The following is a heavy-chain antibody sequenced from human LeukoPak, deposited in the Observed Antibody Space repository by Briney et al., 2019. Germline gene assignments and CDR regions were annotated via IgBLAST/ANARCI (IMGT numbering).Heavy chain of an antibody. D-gene: IGHD1-26*01. CDR2: INPNSGGT. J-gene: IGHJ5*02. V-gene: IGHV1-2*02. CDR3: ARAEGGSLNWFDP. Sequence: ASVKVSCKASGYTFTGNYMHWVRQAPGQGLEWMGWINPNSGGTNYAQKFQGRVTMTRDTSISTAYMELSRLRSDDTAVYYCARAEGGSLNWFDPWGQGTLVTVSS. CDR1: GYTFTGNY.